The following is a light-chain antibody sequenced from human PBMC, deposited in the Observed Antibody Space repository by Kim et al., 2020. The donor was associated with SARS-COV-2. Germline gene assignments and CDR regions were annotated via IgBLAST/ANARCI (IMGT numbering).Light chain of an antibody. J-gene: IGLJ2*01. CDR2: NDS. Sequence: APRRWARRTCGGDHIGSKSVKWYQQKPGQAPGLVIYNDSDRPSGIPERFSGSNFGDTATLTISRVAAGDEADYYCQVWDSDSDHWVFGGGTQLTVL. V-gene: IGLV3-21*04. CDR1: HIGSKS. CDR3: QVWDSDSDHWV.